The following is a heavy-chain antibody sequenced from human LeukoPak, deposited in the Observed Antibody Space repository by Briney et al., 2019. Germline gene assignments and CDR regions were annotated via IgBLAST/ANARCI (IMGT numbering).Heavy chain of an antibody. CDR1: GFSLSNARMC. Sequence: SGPTLVNPTETLTLTCTVSGFSLSNARMCVSWIRQPPGKALEWLAHIFSNDEKSYSTSLKSRLTISKDTSKSQVVLTMTNMDPVDTATYYCARISGRYYGSGSPHDYWGQGTLVTVSS. V-gene: IGHV2-26*01. CDR3: ARISGRYYGSGSPHDY. CDR2: IFSNDEK. D-gene: IGHD3-10*01. J-gene: IGHJ4*02.